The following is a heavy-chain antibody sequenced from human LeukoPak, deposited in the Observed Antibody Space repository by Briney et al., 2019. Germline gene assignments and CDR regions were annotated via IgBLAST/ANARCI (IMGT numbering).Heavy chain of an antibody. D-gene: IGHD3-10*01. V-gene: IGHV3-74*01. J-gene: IGHJ4*02. CDR3: ARDFLHGGV. CDR1: GFTFSTYW. CDR2: IKDDGST. Sequence: GGSLRLSCAASGFTFSTYWMHWVRQAPGKGLVWVSRIKDDGSTIYADSVKGRFTISRDNAKNTLYLQMNSLRAEDTAVYYCARDFLHGGVWGQGTVVTVSS.